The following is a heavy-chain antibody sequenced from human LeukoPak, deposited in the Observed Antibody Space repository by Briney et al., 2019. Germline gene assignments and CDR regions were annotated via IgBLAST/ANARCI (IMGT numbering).Heavy chain of an antibody. CDR3: AKGRNRYPGAFDI. D-gene: IGHD1-14*01. CDR1: GFTFDDYA. V-gene: IGHV3-9*01. CDR2: ISWNSGSI. Sequence: GRSLRLSCAASGFTFDDYAMHWVRQAPGKGLEWVSGISWNSGSIGYADSVKGRFTISRDNAKNSLYLQMNSLRAEDTALYYCAKGRNRYPGAFDIWGQGTMVTVSS. J-gene: IGHJ3*02.